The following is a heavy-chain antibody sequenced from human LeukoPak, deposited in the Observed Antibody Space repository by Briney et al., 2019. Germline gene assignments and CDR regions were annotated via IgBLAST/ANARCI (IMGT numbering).Heavy chain of an antibody. V-gene: IGHV4-30-2*01. CDR2: IYHSGST. Sequence: ASQTLSLTCAVSGGSISSGGYSWRWIRQPPGKGLEWIGYIYHSGSTYYNPPLKSRVTISVDRSKNQFSLKLSSVTAADTAVYYCARARYCSGGSCLPHWFDPWGQGTLVTVSS. CDR3: ARARYCSGGSCLPHWFDP. CDR1: GGSISSGGYS. J-gene: IGHJ5*02. D-gene: IGHD2-15*01.